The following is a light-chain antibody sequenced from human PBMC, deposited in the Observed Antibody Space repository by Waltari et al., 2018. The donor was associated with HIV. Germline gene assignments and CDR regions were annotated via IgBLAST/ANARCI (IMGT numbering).Light chain of an antibody. J-gene: IGKJ1*01. CDR2: RAS. Sequence: DIQMTQSPSTLSASVGDTVTIPGRASHSIDPWVAWYQQKLGKAHKLLIYRASSLESGVPSRFRGSESGTEFTLTISSLQPDDFATYFCQHYDSSSAFGQGTKVEIK. V-gene: IGKV1-5*03. CDR1: HSIDPW. CDR3: QHYDSSSA.